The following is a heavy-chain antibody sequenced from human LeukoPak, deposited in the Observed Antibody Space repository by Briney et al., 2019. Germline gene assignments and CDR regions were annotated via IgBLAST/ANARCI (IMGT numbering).Heavy chain of an antibody. CDR3: ARRGRPIIVVPAAPSGYSYQFDY. V-gene: IGHV4-34*01. D-gene: IGHD2-2*01. CDR2: INHSGST. J-gene: IGHJ4*02. CDR1: GGSFSGYY. Sequence: PSETLSLTCAVYGGSFSGYYWSWIRQPPGKGLEWIGEINHSGSTNYNPSLKSRVTISVDTSKNQFSLKLSSVTAADTTVYYCARRGRPIIVVPAAPSGYSYQFDYWGQGTLVTVSS.